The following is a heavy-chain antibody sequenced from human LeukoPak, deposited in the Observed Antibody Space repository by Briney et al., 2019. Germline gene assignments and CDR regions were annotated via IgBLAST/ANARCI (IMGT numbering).Heavy chain of an antibody. CDR3: ATGYSSTWYYFDY. Sequence: PSETLSLTCTVSGHSTSSHYSSWLRQPPGKGLEWIGYIYHSGSTNYNPSLKSRVTISADTSKDQFSLKLASVTAADTAVYYCATGYSSTWYYFDYWGQGTLVTVSS. V-gene: IGHV4-59*11. CDR1: GHSTSSHY. CDR2: IYHSGST. D-gene: IGHD6-13*01. J-gene: IGHJ4*02.